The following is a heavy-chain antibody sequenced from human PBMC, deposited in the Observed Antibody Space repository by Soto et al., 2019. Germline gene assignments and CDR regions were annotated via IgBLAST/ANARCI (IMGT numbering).Heavy chain of an antibody. J-gene: IGHJ4*02. CDR3: ARKNPGRVSELPDY. CDR2: TASDGTNK. CDR1: GFTFSMYG. Sequence: QVQLVESGGGVVQPGNSVRLSCAASGFTFSMYGMHWVRQAPGKGLEWVAVTASDGTNKSYGDSVKGRFTISRDNPRATLYLQMNSLRPDDTAVYYCARKNPGRVSELPDYWGQGTLVTVSS. V-gene: IGHV3-30*03. D-gene: IGHD3-10*01.